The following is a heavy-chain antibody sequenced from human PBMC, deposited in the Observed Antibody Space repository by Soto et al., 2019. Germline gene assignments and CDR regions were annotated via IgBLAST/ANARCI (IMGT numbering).Heavy chain of an antibody. D-gene: IGHD3-3*01. CDR2: VIPSIESP. Sequence: QVQLVQSGAEVKKPGSSVQVSCKTSGGTFSTYSIIWVRQAPGQGLEWLGSVIPSIESPNYAQKFQGRVTITADESTSTVFLELSSLKSDDTAVYFCARGSEEWSNFGFFDSWGQGTLVTVSS. CDR3: ARGSEEWSNFGFFDS. CDR1: GGTFSTYS. V-gene: IGHV1-69*18. J-gene: IGHJ4*02.